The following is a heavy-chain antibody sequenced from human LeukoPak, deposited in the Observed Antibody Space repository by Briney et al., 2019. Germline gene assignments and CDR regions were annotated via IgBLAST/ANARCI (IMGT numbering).Heavy chain of an antibody. CDR3: ARQPQVAHFDY. CDR1: GFTSSSYS. CDR2: ISSSSSYI. V-gene: IGHV3-21*01. D-gene: IGHD2-15*01. Sequence: GGSLRLSCAASGFTSSSYSMNWVRQDPGKGLEWVSSISSSSSYIYYADSVKGRFTISRDNAKNSLYLQMNSLSAEDTAIYYCARQPQVAHFDYWGQGTLVSVSS. J-gene: IGHJ4*02.